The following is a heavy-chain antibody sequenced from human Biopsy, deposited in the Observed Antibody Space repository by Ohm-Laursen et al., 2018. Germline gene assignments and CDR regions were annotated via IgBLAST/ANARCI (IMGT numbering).Heavy chain of an antibody. D-gene: IGHD5-12*01. CDR3: ARGSGYFKLDV. Sequence: QTLSLTCAVNGESSSGYFWNWIRQPPGKGLEWIGEINQSGSTKYNPSLKRRATLSVDSSNSQFSLRLTSVTAADTAIYYCARGSGYFKLDVWGQGTTVTVSS. V-gene: IGHV4-34*01. CDR1: GESSSGYF. J-gene: IGHJ6*02. CDR2: INQSGST.